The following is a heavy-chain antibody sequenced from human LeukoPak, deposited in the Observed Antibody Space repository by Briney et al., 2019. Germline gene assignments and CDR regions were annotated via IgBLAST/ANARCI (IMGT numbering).Heavy chain of an antibody. Sequence: SQTLSLTCTVSGGSIRSGSYYWSWIRQPAGKGLEWIGRIYTSGSTNYNPSLKSRVTISVDTSKTQFSLKLSSVTAADTAVYYCAREGSGGASNWFDPWGQGTLVTVSS. D-gene: IGHD2-15*01. CDR3: AREGSGGASNWFDP. CDR1: GGSIRSGSYY. CDR2: IYTSGST. V-gene: IGHV4-61*02. J-gene: IGHJ5*02.